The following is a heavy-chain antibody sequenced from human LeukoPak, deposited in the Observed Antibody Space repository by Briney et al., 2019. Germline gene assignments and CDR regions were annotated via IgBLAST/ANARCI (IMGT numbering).Heavy chain of an antibody. D-gene: IGHD3-22*01. CDR1: GFTFSTYS. V-gene: IGHV3-48*04. CDR3: ARDYYDSSGYYSFDY. CDR2: ISSSGSTI. Sequence: GGSLSLSCAASGFTFSTYSMNWVRQAPGKGLEWVSYISSSGSTIYYADSVKGRFTISRDNAKNSLYLQMNSLRAEDTAVYYCARDYYDSSGYYSFDYWGQGTLVTVSS. J-gene: IGHJ4*02.